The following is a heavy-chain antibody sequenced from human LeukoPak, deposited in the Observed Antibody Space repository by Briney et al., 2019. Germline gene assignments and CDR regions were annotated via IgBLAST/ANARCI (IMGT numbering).Heavy chain of an antibody. CDR2: ISYDGSNK. J-gene: IGHJ5*02. D-gene: IGHD6-13*01. CDR3: ARASSWYRGAMRFDP. CDR1: GFTFSSYA. Sequence: GRSLRLSCAASGFTFSSYAMHWVRQAPGKGLEWVAVISYDGSNKYYADSVKGRFTIFRDNSKNTLYLQMNSLRAEDTAVYYCARASSWYRGAMRFDPWGQGTLVTVSS. V-gene: IGHV3-30*04.